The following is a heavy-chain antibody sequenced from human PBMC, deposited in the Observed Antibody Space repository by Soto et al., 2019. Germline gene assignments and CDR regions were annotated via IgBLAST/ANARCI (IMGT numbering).Heavy chain of an antibody. J-gene: IGHJ4*02. CDR2: MNPTTGCT. D-gene: IGHD1-7*01. CDR1: GYTFTSYD. Sequence: QVQLVQSGAEVKKPGASVKVACKASGYTFTSYDIKWLRQATGRGLEWMGWMNPTTGCTGFAQKFHGRVTMISNTSISAADLVLSSLTSEDTAVYYCARGRLVSGTVDSWGQGTLVTVSA. V-gene: IGHV1-8*01. CDR3: ARGRLVSGTVDS.